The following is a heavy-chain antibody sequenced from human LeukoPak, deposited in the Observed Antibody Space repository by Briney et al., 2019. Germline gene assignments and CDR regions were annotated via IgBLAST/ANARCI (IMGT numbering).Heavy chain of an antibody. CDR3: ARGYTCGY. J-gene: IGHJ4*02. V-gene: IGHV3-11*06. CDR2: ISSSRSXX. CDR1: GFTFSDYY. D-gene: IGHD5-18*01. Sequence: GGSLRLSCVASGFTFSDYYXXWIRQAPGKGLEWVSYISSSRSXXXXADSVKGRXXXSRDSAKNSLYLQTNSLRAEDTAVYYCARGYTCGYWGQGTLVIVSS.